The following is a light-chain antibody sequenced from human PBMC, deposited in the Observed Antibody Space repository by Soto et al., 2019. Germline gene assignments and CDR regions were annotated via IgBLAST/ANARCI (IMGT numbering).Light chain of an antibody. J-gene: IGKJ1*01. CDR2: GAS. CDR3: QQYGSSPGT. V-gene: IGKV3-20*01. CDR1: QSVSSSY. Sequence: EIVLTQSPGTLSLSPGERATLSCRASQSVSSSYLAWYQQKPGQAPRLLIYGASSRATGIPDRFSGSGSGTDFSLTISSLEPGDLAVYYCQQYGSSPGTFGQGTKVDIK.